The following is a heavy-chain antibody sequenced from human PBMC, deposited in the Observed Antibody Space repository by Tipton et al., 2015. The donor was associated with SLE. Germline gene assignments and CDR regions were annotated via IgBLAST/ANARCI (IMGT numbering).Heavy chain of an antibody. CDR1: GGSISSGGYY. CDR3: AREPRSGYHDY. Sequence: TLSLTCTVSGGSISSGGYYWSWIRQHPGKGLEWIGYIYYSGSTYYNPSLKSRVTISVDTSKNQFSLKLSSVTAADTAVYYCAREPRSGYHDYWGQGTLVTVSS. J-gene: IGHJ4*02. CDR2: IYYSGST. D-gene: IGHD3-3*01. V-gene: IGHV4-31*03.